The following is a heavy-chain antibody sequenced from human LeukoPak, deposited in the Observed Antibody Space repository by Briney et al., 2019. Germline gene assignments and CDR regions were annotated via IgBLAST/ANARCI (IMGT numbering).Heavy chain of an antibody. CDR3: ANKLRGSYYFDS. CDR2: VSASGGTT. Sequence: PGGSLRLSCAASGFTFSSYGMTWVRQAPGKGLEWVSIVSASGGTTYYADSVKGRFTTSRDNSKNTVYLQMNSLRAEDTAAYYCANKLRGSYYFDSWGQGTLVTVSS. CDR1: GFTFSSYG. D-gene: IGHD3-10*01. V-gene: IGHV3-23*01. J-gene: IGHJ4*02.